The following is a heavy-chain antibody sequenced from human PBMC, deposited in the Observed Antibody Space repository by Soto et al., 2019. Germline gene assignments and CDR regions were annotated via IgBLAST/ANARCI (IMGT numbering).Heavy chain of an antibody. CDR1: VYTFFTYY. Sequence: XSVKVSCKTSVYTFFTYYISWLRQAPGQGIEWMGWISPHNGKTNYIQSLQGRVTMTADTSTGTAYMELRSLQSNDTAVYFCPRDSSNYFDYWDQGALVTVSS. V-gene: IGHV1-18*01. J-gene: IGHJ4*02. D-gene: IGHD4-4*01. CDR3: PRDSSNYFDY. CDR2: ISPHNGKT.